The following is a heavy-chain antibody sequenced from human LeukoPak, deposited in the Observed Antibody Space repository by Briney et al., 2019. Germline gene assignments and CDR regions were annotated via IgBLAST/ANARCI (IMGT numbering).Heavy chain of an antibody. J-gene: IGHJ6*02. Sequence: PGGSLRLSCAASGFTFSDYYMSWIRQASGKGLEWVSYISSSGSTIYYADSVKGRFTISRDNSKNTLHLQVDGLRAEDTALYYCAKYYYASGSYPRGDYYYYGMDVWGQGTTVTVSS. CDR1: GFTFSDYY. CDR2: ISSSGSTI. D-gene: IGHD3-10*01. CDR3: AKYYYASGSYPRGDYYYYGMDV. V-gene: IGHV3-11*01.